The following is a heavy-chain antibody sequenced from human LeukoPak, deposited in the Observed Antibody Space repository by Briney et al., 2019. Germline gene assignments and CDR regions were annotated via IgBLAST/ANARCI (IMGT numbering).Heavy chain of an antibody. CDR2: IKQDGSEN. CDR1: GFTFSTYW. J-gene: IGHJ4*02. V-gene: IGHV3-7*04. Sequence: GGSLRLSCAASGFTFSTYWMSWVRQAPGKGLEWVGGIKQDGSENSYLDSVKGRFTNSRDNANTSLYLQMNSLRAEDTAVYYCARGGYQLLWYWGQGTLVTVSS. D-gene: IGHD2-2*01. CDR3: ARGGYQLLWY.